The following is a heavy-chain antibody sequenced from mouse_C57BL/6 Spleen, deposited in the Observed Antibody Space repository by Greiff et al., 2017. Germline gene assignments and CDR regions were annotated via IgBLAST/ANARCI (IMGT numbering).Heavy chain of an antibody. D-gene: IGHD2-4*01. J-gene: IGHJ4*01. CDR1: GYSITSGYD. Sequence: EVQLQQSGPGMVKPSQSLSLTCTVTGYSITSGYDWHWIRHFPGNKLEWMGYISYSGSTNYNPSLKSRISITHDTSKNHFFLKLNSVTTEDTATYYCAKGDYLYAMDYWGQGTSVTVSS. CDR2: ISYSGST. CDR3: AKGDYLYAMDY. V-gene: IGHV3-1*01.